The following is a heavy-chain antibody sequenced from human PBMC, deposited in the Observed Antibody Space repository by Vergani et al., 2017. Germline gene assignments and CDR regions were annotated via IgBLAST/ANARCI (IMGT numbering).Heavy chain of an antibody. CDR2: INPSGGST. CDR1: GYTFTSYY. J-gene: IGHJ5*02. Sequence: QVQLVQSGAEVKKPGASVKVSCKASGYTFTSYYMHWVRQAPGQGLEWMGIINPSGGSTSYAQKFQGRVTMTRDTSTVTVYMELSSLRSEDTAVYYCARGSRIAAAPQTPNWVDPGGQGTLVTVSS. CDR3: ARGSRIAAAPQTPNWVDP. V-gene: IGHV1-46*01. D-gene: IGHD6-13*01.